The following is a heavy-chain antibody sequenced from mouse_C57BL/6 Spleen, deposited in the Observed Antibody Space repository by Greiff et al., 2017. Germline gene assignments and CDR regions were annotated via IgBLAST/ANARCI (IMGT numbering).Heavy chain of an antibody. J-gene: IGHJ1*03. V-gene: IGHV1-55*01. Sequence: QVQLKQPGAELVKPGASVKMSCKASGYTFTSYWITWVKQRPGQGLEWIGDIYPGSGSTNYNEKFKSKATLTVVTSSSTAYMQLSSLTSEDSAVYYCARPGGYYSNWYFDVWLTGTTVTVSS. CDR2: IYPGSGST. CDR3: ARPGGYYSNWYFDV. D-gene: IGHD2-5*01. CDR1: GYTFTSYW.